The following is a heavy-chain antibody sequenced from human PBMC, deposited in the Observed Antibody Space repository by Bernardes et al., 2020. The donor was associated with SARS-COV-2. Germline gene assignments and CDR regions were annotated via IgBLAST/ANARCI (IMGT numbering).Heavy chain of an antibody. CDR3: SVRGRLRDGFDI. CDR1: GYSISSYNW. V-gene: IGHV4-28*01. D-gene: IGHD1-26*01. J-gene: IGHJ3*02. Sequence: SETLSLTCGVSGYSISSYNWWGWVRQPPGKGLEWMGYVYYTGTTHYNPSLKGRVTVSVDTSKNQYSLKLSSVTAVDTAVYYCSVRGRLRDGFDIWGQGTMVTVSS. CDR2: VYYTGTT.